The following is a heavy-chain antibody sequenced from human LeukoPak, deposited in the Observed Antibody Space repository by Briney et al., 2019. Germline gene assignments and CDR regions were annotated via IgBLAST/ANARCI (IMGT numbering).Heavy chain of an antibody. CDR2: IYSGGST. J-gene: IGHJ5*02. V-gene: IGHV3-53*01. D-gene: IGHD3-10*01. CDR3: ARDGRGENWFDP. Sequence: GGSLRLSCAASGFTVSSNYMSWVRQAPGKGLEWVSVIYSGGSTYYADFVKGRLTISRDNSKNTLYLQMNSLRAEDTAVYYCARDGRGENWFDPWGQGTLVTVSS. CDR1: GFTVSSNY.